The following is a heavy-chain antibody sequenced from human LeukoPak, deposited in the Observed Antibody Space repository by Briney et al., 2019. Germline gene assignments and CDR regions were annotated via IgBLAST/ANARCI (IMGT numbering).Heavy chain of an antibody. V-gene: IGHV4-30-4*01. D-gene: IGHD6-6*01. J-gene: IGHJ4*02. CDR1: GGSISSGDYH. CDR3: AREHSSSSADYFDY. Sequence: PSETLSLTCTVSGGSISSGDYHWSWIRQPPGKGLEWIGYIYYSGSTYYNPSLKSRVTISVDTSKNQFSLKLSSVTAADTAVYYCAREHSSSSADYFDYWGQGTLVTVSS. CDR2: IYYSGST.